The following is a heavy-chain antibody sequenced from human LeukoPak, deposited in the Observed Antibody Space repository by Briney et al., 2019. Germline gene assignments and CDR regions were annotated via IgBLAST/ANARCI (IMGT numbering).Heavy chain of an antibody. CDR2: VGTTGDT. J-gene: IGHJ3*02. CDR3: ARATISVAYAFDI. CDR1: GFIFSDFD. D-gene: IGHD6-19*01. Sequence: GGSLRLSCAASGFIFSDFDMHWVRHVPGKGLEWVSAVGTTGDTYYPGSVKGRFTISRENAKNSLYLQMNSLRAEDTAVYYCARATISVAYAFDIWGQGTMVTVSS. V-gene: IGHV3-13*04.